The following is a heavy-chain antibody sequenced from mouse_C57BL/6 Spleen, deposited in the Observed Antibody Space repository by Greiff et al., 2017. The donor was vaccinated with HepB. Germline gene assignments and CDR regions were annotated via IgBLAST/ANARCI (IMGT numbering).Heavy chain of an antibody. CDR3: TRYYGSPYYFDY. V-gene: IGHV1-15*01. CDR2: IDPETGGT. J-gene: IGHJ2*01. CDR1: GYTFTDYE. D-gene: IGHD1-1*01. Sequence: QLQLKESGAELVRPGASVTLSCKASGYTFTDYEMHWVKQTPVHGLEWIGAIDPETGGTAYNQKFKGKAILTADKSSSTAYMELRSLTSEDSAVYYCTRYYGSPYYFDYWGQGTTLTVSS.